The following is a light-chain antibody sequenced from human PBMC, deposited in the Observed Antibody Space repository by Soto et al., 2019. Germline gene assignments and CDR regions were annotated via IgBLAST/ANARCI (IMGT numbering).Light chain of an antibody. CDR1: NSNIGSNI. CDR2: SNN. CDR3: AAWDDSLNGLYV. J-gene: IGLJ1*01. V-gene: IGLV1-44*01. Sequence: QSVLTQPPSASGTPEQRVTISCSGRNSNIGSNIVNWYQQLPGTATKLLIYSNNQRPLGVPVLFSGSKSGTSASLAISFLQSEDEADYYCAAWDDSLNGLYVFGTGTKVTVL.